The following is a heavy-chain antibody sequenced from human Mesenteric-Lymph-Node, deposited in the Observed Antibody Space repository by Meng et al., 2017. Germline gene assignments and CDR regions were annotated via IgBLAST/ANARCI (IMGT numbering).Heavy chain of an antibody. CDR3: ARVAGSYGSLGYGMDA. Sequence: GESLKISCAASGFTFSSYAMSWVRQAPGKGLEWVANIKQDGSEKYYVDSVKGRFTISRDNAKNSLYLQMNSLRAEDTAVYYCARVAGSYGSLGYGMDAWGQGTTVTVSS. D-gene: IGHD5-18*01. V-gene: IGHV3-7*01. CDR2: IKQDGSEK. J-gene: IGHJ6*02. CDR1: GFTFSSYA.